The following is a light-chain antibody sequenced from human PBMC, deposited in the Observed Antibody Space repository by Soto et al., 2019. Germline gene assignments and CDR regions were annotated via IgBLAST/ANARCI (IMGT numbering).Light chain of an antibody. CDR3: FSYAGRNNYV. Sequence: QSVLTQPPSASGSPGQSVTISCTGTSSDVGGYNYVSWYQQYPGKAPKLMIYEVSQRPSGVPDRFSGSKSGNTASLTVSGLQAEDEAHYYCFSYAGRNNYVFGTGTKVTVL. J-gene: IGLJ1*01. CDR1: SSDVGGYNY. V-gene: IGLV2-8*01. CDR2: EVS.